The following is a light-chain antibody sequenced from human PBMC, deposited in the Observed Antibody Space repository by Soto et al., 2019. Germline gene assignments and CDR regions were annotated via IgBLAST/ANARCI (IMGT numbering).Light chain of an antibody. CDR1: QGVAGNY. CDR2: AAS. Sequence: EIVLTQSPGTLSVSPGERATLSCRASQGVAGNYLAWYQQKPGQAPRLLMYAASSRATGIPDRFSGSGSGTDSTLTISRLEPEDFAVYHCQQYGISPLSFGGGTKVEIK. J-gene: IGKJ4*01. V-gene: IGKV3-20*01. CDR3: QQYGISPLS.